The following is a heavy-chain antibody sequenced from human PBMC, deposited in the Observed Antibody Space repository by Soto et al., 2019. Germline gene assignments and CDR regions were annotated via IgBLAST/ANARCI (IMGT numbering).Heavy chain of an antibody. D-gene: IGHD2-2*01. CDR2: ILHSGGT. J-gene: IGHJ6*02. CDR1: GGPINSGGYS. V-gene: IGHV4-30-2*01. Sequence: PSETLSLTCAVSGGPINSGGYSWSWIRQPPGKGLEWIGYILHSGGTYFNPSLKSRVTMSVDTSKNQFSLKLSSVTAADTAVYYCARHFPGPRVEYQLPRPYYYYYGMDVWGQGTTVTVSS. CDR3: ARHFPGPRVEYQLPRPYYYYYGMDV.